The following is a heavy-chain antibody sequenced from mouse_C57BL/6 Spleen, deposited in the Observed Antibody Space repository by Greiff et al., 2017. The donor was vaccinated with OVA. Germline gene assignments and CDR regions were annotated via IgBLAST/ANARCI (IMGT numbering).Heavy chain of an antibody. V-gene: IGHV1-59*01. CDR1: GYTFTSYW. J-gene: IGHJ4*01. D-gene: IGHD2-3*01. CDR2: IDPSDSYT. Sequence: QVQLQQSGAELVRPGTSVKLSCKASGYTFTSYWMHWVKQRPGQGLEWIGVIDPSDSYTNYNQKFKGKATLTVDTSSSTAYMQLSSLTSEDSAVYYCARRGWLLDYAMDYWGQGTSVTVSS. CDR3: ARRGWLLDYAMDY.